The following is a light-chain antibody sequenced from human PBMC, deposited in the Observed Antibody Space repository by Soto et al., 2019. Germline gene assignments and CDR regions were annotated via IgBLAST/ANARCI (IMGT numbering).Light chain of an antibody. CDR3: QQSGSSPWT. Sequence: EIVLTQSPGALSLSAGERATLSCRASQSIPNRNLAWYQQSPGQAPRLLVYGASSRATGIPDRFSGSGSGTDFTLTISRLEPEDFAVYYCQQSGSSPWTFGQGTKVEIK. V-gene: IGKV3-20*01. CDR2: GAS. J-gene: IGKJ1*01. CDR1: QSIPNRN.